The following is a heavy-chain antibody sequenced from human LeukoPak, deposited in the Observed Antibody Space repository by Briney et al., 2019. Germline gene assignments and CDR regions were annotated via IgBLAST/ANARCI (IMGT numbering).Heavy chain of an antibody. V-gene: IGHV4-34*01. CDR3: ARIYYDLWSGYSNYYYYGMDV. D-gene: IGHD3-3*01. CDR2: INHSGST. Sequence: SETLSLTCAVYGGSFSGYYWSWIRQPPGKGLEWIGEINHSGSTNYNPSLKSRVTISVDTSKNQFSLKLSSVTAADTAVYYCARIYYDLWSGYSNYYYYGMDVWGQGTTVTVSS. CDR1: GGSFSGYY. J-gene: IGHJ6*02.